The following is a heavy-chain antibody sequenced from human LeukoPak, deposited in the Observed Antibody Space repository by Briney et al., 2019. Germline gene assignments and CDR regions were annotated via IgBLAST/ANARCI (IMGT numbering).Heavy chain of an antibody. CDR3: ARAGTSTDDY. V-gene: IGHV1-18*01. D-gene: IGHD2-2*01. Sequence: GASVNVSFKSSVYTFSNLGINWLRPAPGQLLEWMVWIIGNNDNPNYGQKFQGRFTFNTDSSPRTAYMELRNLRSDDTAVYYCARAGTSTDDYWGQGTLVTVSS. J-gene: IGHJ4*02. CDR2: IIGNNDNP. CDR1: VYTFSNLG.